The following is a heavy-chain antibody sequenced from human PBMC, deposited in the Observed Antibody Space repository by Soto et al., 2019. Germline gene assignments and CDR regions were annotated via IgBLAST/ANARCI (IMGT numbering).Heavy chain of an antibody. CDR1: GYTFRSYG. Sequence: ASVKVSCKASGYTFRSYGISWVRQAPGQGLEWVGWISAYNGDTHYAPKFQDRITLTTETSTDTAYMELRSLRLDDTAVYYCARDWSMHYDNRGLIRFYWGQGSLVTVSS. CDR3: ARDWSMHYDNRGLIRFY. CDR2: ISAYNGDT. J-gene: IGHJ4*02. V-gene: IGHV1-18*04. D-gene: IGHD3-22*01.